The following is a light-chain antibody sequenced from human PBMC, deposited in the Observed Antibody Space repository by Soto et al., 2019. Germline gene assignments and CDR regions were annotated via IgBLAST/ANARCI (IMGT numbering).Light chain of an antibody. J-gene: IGKJ1*01. V-gene: IGKV1-5*01. CDR1: RSIERW. CDR3: QHCDTYWA. CDR2: DAS. Sequence: DIQMTQSPSTLSASLGDRVTITCRASRSIERWLAWYQQKPGKAPRLLIYDASTLETGVPSRFSGGGSGTEVTLTISSLQPDDNGTYYCQHCDTYWAFGQGTKVEVE.